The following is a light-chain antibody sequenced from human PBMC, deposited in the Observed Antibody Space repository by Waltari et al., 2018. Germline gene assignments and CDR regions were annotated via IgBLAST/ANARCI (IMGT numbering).Light chain of an antibody. J-gene: IGKJ3*01. CDR3: QQYGSSPR. V-gene: IGKV3-20*01. Sequence: EIVLTHSPGTLSLSPGERATLSCRASPSVSSSYFAWYPQKPGQAPRLLIYGASSSATGIPDRCSGSGSGTDFTLTISRLEPEDFAVYYCQQYGSSPRFGPGTKVDIK. CDR1: PSVSSSY. CDR2: GAS.